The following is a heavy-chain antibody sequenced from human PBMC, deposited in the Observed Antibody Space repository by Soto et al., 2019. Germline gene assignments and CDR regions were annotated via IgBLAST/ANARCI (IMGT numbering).Heavy chain of an antibody. D-gene: IGHD3-10*01. Sequence: SETLSLTCTVSGGSVSSGSYYWSWIRQPPGKGLEWIGYIYYSGSTNYNPSLKSRVTISVDTSKNQFSLKLSSVTAADTAVYYCARGRGDGYCLGYWGQGTLVTVSS. CDR3: ARGRGDGYCLGY. J-gene: IGHJ4*02. CDR2: IYYSGST. V-gene: IGHV4-61*01. CDR1: GGSVSSGSYY.